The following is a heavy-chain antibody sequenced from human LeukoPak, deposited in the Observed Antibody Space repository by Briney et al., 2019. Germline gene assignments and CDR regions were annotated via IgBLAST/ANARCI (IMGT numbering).Heavy chain of an antibody. Sequence: GGSLRLSCAASGFTFSDYWMHWVRQAPGKGLVWVSRIISDGSSASYADSVKGRFTISRDNAKNTLYLQINSLRAEDTAVYYCAREGSGRTAYNDGLDVWGQGTMVTVSS. CDR3: AREGSGRTAYNDGLDV. D-gene: IGHD3-10*01. CDR1: GFTFSDYW. V-gene: IGHV3-74*01. J-gene: IGHJ3*01. CDR2: IISDGSSA.